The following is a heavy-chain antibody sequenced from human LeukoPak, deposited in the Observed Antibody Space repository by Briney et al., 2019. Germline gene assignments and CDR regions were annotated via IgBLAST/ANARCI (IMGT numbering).Heavy chain of an antibody. V-gene: IGHV4-39*07. Sequence: SETLALTCTVSVGSISSSSYYWGWIRQPPGEGLEWLGSIYYSGSTYYNPSLKSRVIISVDTSKNQFSLKLSSVTAADTAVYYCARDAVQLREGMDVWGQGTTVTVSS. D-gene: IGHD5-18*01. CDR3: ARDAVQLREGMDV. CDR1: VGSISSSSYY. CDR2: IYYSGST. J-gene: IGHJ6*02.